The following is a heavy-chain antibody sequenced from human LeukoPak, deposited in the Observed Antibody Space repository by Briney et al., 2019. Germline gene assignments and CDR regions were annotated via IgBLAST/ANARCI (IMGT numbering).Heavy chain of an antibody. CDR3: TQGGIGSDY. J-gene: IGHJ4*02. CDR2: INHSGST. Sequence: SETLSLTCAVYGGSFSGYYWSWMRQPPGKGREWMGEINHSGSTNYNPSLKRQVTISVDTSKNQFSLKLSSVTAADTAVYYCTQGGIGSDYWGQGTLVTVSS. CDR1: GGSFSGYY. D-gene: IGHD6-13*01. V-gene: IGHV4-34*01.